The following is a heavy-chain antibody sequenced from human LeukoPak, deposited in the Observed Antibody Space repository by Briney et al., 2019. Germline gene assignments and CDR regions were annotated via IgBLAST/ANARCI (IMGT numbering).Heavy chain of an antibody. Sequence: SETLFLTCTVSGGSISSGDYYWSWIRQPPGKGLEWIGYIYYSGSTYYNPSLKSRVTISVDTSKNQFSLKLSSVTAADTAVYYCARGPYGSGSYYNGDDAFDIWGQGTMVTVSS. CDR3: ARGPYGSGSYYNGDDAFDI. D-gene: IGHD3-10*01. J-gene: IGHJ3*02. CDR2: IYYSGST. CDR1: GGSISSGDYY. V-gene: IGHV4-30-4*01.